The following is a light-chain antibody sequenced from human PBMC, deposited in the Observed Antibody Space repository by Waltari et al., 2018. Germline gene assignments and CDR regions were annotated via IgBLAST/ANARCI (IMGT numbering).Light chain of an antibody. CDR3: QQYDYWPWT. CDR2: GTS. V-gene: IGKV3D-15*01. Sequence: SCRASRSVRGTFAWFQQKPGQPPRLLIYGTSTRATGIPARFTGSGSGTEFSLTISSLQPEDFATYYCQQYDYWPWTFGQGTRVETK. J-gene: IGKJ1*01. CDR1: RSVRGT.